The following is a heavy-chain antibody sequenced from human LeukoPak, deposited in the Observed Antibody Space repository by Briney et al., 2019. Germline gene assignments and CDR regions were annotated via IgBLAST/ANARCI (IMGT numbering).Heavy chain of an antibody. V-gene: IGHV3-21*01. CDR3: ARDLSSNSFDY. CDR2: ISSSSSYI. Sequence: GGSLRLSCEASGFTFSSYSMTWVRQAPGKGLEWVSSISSSSSYIYYADSVKGRFTISRDNAKNSLYLQMNSLRAEDTAVYYCARDLSSNSFDYWGQGTLVTVSS. J-gene: IGHJ4*02. D-gene: IGHD6-13*01. CDR1: GFTFSSYS.